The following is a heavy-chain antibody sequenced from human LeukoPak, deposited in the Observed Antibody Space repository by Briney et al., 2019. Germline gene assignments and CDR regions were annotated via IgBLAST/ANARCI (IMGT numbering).Heavy chain of an antibody. V-gene: IGHV5-51*01. J-gene: IGHJ6*03. Sequence: GESLKIACKGSGYSFPSYWIGWVRQMPGKGLEWMGIIYPGYSDTRYSPSFQGQITISADKSISTAYLQWSSLKASDTAMYYCARSIRGSYAEYYYYYMDVWGKGTTVTVSS. CDR1: GYSFPSYW. CDR2: IYPGYSDT. D-gene: IGHD3-16*01. CDR3: ARSIRGSYAEYYYYYMDV.